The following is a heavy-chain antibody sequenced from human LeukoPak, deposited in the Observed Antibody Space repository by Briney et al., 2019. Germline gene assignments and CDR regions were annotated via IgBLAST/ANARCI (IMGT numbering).Heavy chain of an antibody. CDR1: GFTFSSYW. J-gene: IGHJ6*03. Sequence: GGSLRLSCAASGFTFSSYWMSWVRQAPGKGLELVANIKQDGSEKYYVDSVKGRFTISRDNAKNSLYLQMNSLRAEDTAVYYCAREARYYYYYMDVWGKGTTVTVSS. V-gene: IGHV3-7*01. CDR2: IKQDGSEK. CDR3: AREARYYYYYMDV.